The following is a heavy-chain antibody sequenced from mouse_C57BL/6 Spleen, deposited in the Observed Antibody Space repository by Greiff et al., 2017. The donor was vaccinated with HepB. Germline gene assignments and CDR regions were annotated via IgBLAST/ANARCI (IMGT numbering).Heavy chain of an antibody. CDR2: IHPNSGST. CDR1: GYTFTSYW. CDR3: ARRGYYGSGWGFAD. D-gene: IGHD1-1*01. Sequence: QVQLQQPGAELVKPGASVKLSCKASGYTFTSYWMHWVKQKPGQGLEWIGMIHPNSGSTNYNEKFKSKATLTVDKSSSTAYLQLSSLTSEDSAVYYCARRGYYGSGWGFADWGQGTLVTVSA. V-gene: IGHV1-64*01. J-gene: IGHJ3*01.